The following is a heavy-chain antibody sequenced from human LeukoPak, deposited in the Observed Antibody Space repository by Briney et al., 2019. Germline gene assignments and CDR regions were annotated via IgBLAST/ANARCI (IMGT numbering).Heavy chain of an antibody. D-gene: IGHD3-9*01. CDR1: GFTFSSYG. Sequence: PGGSLRLSCAASGFTFSSYGMHWVRQAPGKGLEWVAVIWYDGSNKCYADSVKGRFTISRDNSKNTLYLQMNSLRAEDTAVYYCARDSLYDILTGWGYFDYWGQGTLVTVSS. CDR3: ARDSLYDILTGWGYFDY. J-gene: IGHJ4*02. CDR2: IWYDGSNK. V-gene: IGHV3-33*01.